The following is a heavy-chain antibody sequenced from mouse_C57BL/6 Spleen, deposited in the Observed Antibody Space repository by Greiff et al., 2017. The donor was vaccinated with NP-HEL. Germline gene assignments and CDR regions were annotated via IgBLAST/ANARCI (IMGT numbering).Heavy chain of an antibody. J-gene: IGHJ2*01. Sequence: VQLQQSGAELVKPGASVKISCKASGYAFSSYWMNWVQQRPGKGLEWIGQIYPGDGDTNYNGKFKGKATLTADKSSSTAYMQISSLTSEDSAVYFCARRGDYDYDRRGFDYWGQGTTLTVSS. CDR2: IYPGDGDT. CDR1: GYAFSSYW. V-gene: IGHV1-80*01. CDR3: ARRGDYDYDRRGFDY. D-gene: IGHD2-4*01.